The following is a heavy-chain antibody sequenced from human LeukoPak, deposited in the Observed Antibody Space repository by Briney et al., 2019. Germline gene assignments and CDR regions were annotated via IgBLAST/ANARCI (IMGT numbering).Heavy chain of an antibody. Sequence: ASVKVSCKASGYTFTSYYMHWVRQAPGQGLEWMGIINPSGGSTSYAQKFQGRVTMTRDTSTSTVYMELSSLRSEDTAVYYCAGPLYYYDSSGYYRYWGQGTLVTVSS. CDR3: AGPLYYYDSSGYYRY. J-gene: IGHJ4*02. D-gene: IGHD3-22*01. CDR2: INPSGGST. CDR1: GYTFTSYY. V-gene: IGHV1-46*01.